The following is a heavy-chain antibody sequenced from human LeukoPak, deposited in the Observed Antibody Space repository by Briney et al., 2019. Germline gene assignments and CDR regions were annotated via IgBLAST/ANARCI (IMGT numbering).Heavy chain of an antibody. V-gene: IGHV3-74*01. J-gene: IGHJ4*02. CDR2: INVGGSST. CDR1: GFTFSSYW. CDR3: ARVGTNMVTLEY. D-gene: IGHD5-18*01. Sequence: GGSLRLSCAASGFTFSSYWMHWVRQAPGKGLVRVSRINVGGSSTSYADSVKGRFTISRDNAKNTLYLQMNSLRAEDTAVYYCARVGTNMVTLEYWGQGTLVTVSS.